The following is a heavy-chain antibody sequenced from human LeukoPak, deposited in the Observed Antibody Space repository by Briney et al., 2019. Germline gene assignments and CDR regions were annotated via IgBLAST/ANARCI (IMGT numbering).Heavy chain of an antibody. CDR2: ISWNSGSI. Sequence: PGGSLRLSSAASGFTFDDYAMHWVRQAPGKGLGWVSGISWNSGSIGYADSVKGRFTISRDNAKNSLYLQMNSLRAEDTALYYCAKDAYGDYPNWFDPWGQGTLVTVSS. V-gene: IGHV3-9*01. CDR1: GFTFDDYA. D-gene: IGHD4-17*01. J-gene: IGHJ5*02. CDR3: AKDAYGDYPNWFDP.